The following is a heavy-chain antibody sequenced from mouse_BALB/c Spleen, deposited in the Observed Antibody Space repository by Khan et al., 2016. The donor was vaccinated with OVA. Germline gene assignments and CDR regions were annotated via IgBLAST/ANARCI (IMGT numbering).Heavy chain of an antibody. CDR3: ARSNGNYWFAY. Sequence: QIQLVQSGPELKKPGETVKISCKASAYTFTDYGMNWVKQAPGKGLKWMGWINTYTGEPTYGDDFKGRFAFSLETSASTAYLQINNLKNEDTATYFWARSNGNYWFAYWGQGTLVTVSA. CDR1: AYTFTDYG. J-gene: IGHJ3*01. V-gene: IGHV9-3-1*01. CDR2: INTYTGEP. D-gene: IGHD2-1*01.